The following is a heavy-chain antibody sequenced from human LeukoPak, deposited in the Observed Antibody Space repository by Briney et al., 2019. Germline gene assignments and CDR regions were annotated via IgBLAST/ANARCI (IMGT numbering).Heavy chain of an antibody. CDR1: GFTFSSYW. Sequence: GGSLRLSCAASGFTFSSYWMSWVRQAPGKGLEWVANIKQDGSEKYYVDSVKGRFTISRDNAKNSLYLQMNSLRAEDTAVYYCARDLGSWFEELFGTWSAFDIWGQGTMVTVSS. CDR2: IKQDGSEK. D-gene: IGHD3-10*01. CDR3: ARDLGSWFEELFGTWSAFDI. V-gene: IGHV3-7*01. J-gene: IGHJ3*02.